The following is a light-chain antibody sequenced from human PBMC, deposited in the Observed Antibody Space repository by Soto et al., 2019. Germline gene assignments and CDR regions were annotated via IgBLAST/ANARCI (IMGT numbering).Light chain of an antibody. CDR3: QQRSNWPRT. J-gene: IGKJ1*01. V-gene: IGKV3-11*01. Sequence: EIVLTQSLATLSLSPGERATLSCRASQSISSYLAWYQQKPGQAPRLLIYDASNRATGIPARFSGSGSGTDFTLTISSLEPEDFVVYYCQQRSNWPRTFGQGTKVEIK. CDR2: DAS. CDR1: QSISSY.